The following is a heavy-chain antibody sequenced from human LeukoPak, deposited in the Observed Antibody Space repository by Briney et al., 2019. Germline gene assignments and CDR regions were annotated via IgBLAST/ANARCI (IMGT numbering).Heavy chain of an antibody. J-gene: IGHJ4*02. D-gene: IGHD6-19*01. CDR3: ARRTARQWVARRSFDY. CDR1: GYSFTSYW. CDR2: IYPGDSDT. V-gene: IGHV5-51*01. Sequence: GESLKISCKGSGYSFTSYWIGWVRQMPGKGLEWMGIIYPGDSDTRYSPSFQGQVTISADKSISTAYLQWSSLKASDAAMYYCARRTARQWVARRSFDYWGQGTLVNGSS.